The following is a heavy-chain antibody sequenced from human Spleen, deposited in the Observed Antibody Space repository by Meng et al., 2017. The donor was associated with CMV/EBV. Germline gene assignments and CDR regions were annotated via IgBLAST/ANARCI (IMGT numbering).Heavy chain of an antibody. CDR3: ARVTEYGGNCFDS. D-gene: IGHD4/OR15-4a*01. J-gene: IGHJ4*02. V-gene: IGHV4-4*02. CDR2: VYHSGYT. Sequence: VSGTSSSTSNCWSWVRQPPGKGLEWIGEVYHSGYTNYNPSLKSRVTMSVDRSKNQFSLRLSSVTAADTAIYYCARVTEYGGNCFDSWGQGTLVTVSS. CDR1: GTSSSTSNC.